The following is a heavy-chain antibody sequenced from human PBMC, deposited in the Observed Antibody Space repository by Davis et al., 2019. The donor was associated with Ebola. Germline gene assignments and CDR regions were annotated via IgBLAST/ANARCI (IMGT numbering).Heavy chain of an antibody. V-gene: IGHV5-51*01. D-gene: IGHD3-3*01. Sequence: KVSCKGSGYSFTSYWIGWVRQMPGKGLEWMGFIYPGDSETTYSPSFQGQVTFSADKSINTAYLQWYSLQASDTAMYYCATRSAYTFDSWGQGTLVTVSS. CDR3: ATRSAYTFDS. CDR2: IYPGDSET. J-gene: IGHJ4*02. CDR1: GYSFTSYW.